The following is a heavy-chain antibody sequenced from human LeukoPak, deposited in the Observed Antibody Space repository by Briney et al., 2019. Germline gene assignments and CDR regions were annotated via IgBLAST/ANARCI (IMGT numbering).Heavy chain of an antibody. CDR1: GFTFSGSA. Sequence: GGSLRLSCAASGFTFSGSAMHWVRQASGKGLEWVGRIRSKANSYATAYAASVKGRFTISRDDSKNTAYLRMNSLKTEDTAVYYCTRLEDSGYDYYYYYGMDVWGQGTTVTVSS. J-gene: IGHJ6*02. V-gene: IGHV3-73*01. D-gene: IGHD5-12*01. CDR3: TRLEDSGYDYYYYYGMDV. CDR2: IRSKANSYAT.